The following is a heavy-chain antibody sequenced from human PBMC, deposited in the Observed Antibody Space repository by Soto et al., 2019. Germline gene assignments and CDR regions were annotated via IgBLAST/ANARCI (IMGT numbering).Heavy chain of an antibody. CDR3: ARAGASNWNYVSSSS. V-gene: IGHV1-18*04. D-gene: IGHD1-1*01. J-gene: IGHJ4*02. CDR1: GYNFAGFA. CDR2: ISANSGDT. Sequence: QVHLVQSGAEVKKPGASVKVSCKASGYNFAGFAFIWVRQAPGQGLEWMGWISANSGDTNYAQNLQGRVTMTTDTSTSTAYMELRSLTSDDTAGYYCARAGASNWNYVSSSSWGQGTLVTVSS.